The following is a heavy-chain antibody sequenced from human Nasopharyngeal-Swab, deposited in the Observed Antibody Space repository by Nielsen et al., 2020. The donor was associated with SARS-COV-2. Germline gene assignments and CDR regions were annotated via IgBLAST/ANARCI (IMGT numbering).Heavy chain of an antibody. D-gene: IGHD3-22*01. CDR2: ISAYNGNT. V-gene: IGHV1-18*01. CDR3: AREPYYDSSGYYYSDAFDI. Sequence: WVRQAPGQGLEWMGWISAYNGNTNYAQKLQGRVTMTTDTSTSTAYMELRSLRSDDTEVYYCAREPYYDSSGYYYSDAFDIWGQGTMVTVSS. J-gene: IGHJ3*02.